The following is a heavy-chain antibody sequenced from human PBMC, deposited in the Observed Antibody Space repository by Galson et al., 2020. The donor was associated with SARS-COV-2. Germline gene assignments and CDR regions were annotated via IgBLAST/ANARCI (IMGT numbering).Heavy chain of an antibody. CDR2: ISGSGAST. CDR3: AKVVTFGGVILRDAFDI. Sequence: SLRLSCADSGFTFSGYPMSWVRQAPGKGLEWVSGISGSGASTYYADSVKGRFTISSDNSKNTLYLQMNSLRAEDTAVYYCAKVVTFGGVILRDAFDIWGQGTMVTVSS. V-gene: IGHV3-23*01. D-gene: IGHD3-16*01. CDR1: GFTFSGYP. J-gene: IGHJ3*02.